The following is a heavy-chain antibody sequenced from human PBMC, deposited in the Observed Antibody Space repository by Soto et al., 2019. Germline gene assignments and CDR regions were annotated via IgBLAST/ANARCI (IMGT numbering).Heavy chain of an antibody. CDR1: GGTFSSYA. V-gene: IGHV1-69*12. D-gene: IGHD2-15*01. J-gene: IGHJ4*02. Sequence: QVQLVQSGAEVKKPGSSVKVSCKASGGTFSSYAISWVRQAPGQGLEWMGGIIPIFGTANYAQKFQGRVTITADESXSXXYMELSSLRSEDTAVYYCASRYCSGGSCINGPFDYWGQGTLVTVSS. CDR2: IIPIFGTA. CDR3: ASRYCSGGSCINGPFDY.